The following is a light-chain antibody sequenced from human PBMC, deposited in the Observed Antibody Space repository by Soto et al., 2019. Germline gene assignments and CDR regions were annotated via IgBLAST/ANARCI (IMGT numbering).Light chain of an antibody. Sequence: EIVMTQSPATLSVSPGERATLSCRASQSVSNNLAWYQQKPGQAPRLLIYGASTRATGIQARFSGSGSGTELPLTINSLQSEDLAVYYCQQYNNRAITFGQGTRLEIK. CDR1: QSVSNN. V-gene: IGKV3-15*01. CDR2: GAS. J-gene: IGKJ5*01. CDR3: QQYNNRAIT.